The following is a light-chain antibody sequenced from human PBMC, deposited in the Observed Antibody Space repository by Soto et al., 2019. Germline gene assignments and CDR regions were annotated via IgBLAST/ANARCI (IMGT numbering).Light chain of an antibody. V-gene: IGLV2-8*01. J-gene: IGLJ3*02. CDR3: SSYAGSNNRV. CDR1: SSDVGGYNY. CDR2: EVS. Sequence: SALPQPPSASGSPGQSVTISCTGTSSDVGGYNYVSWYQQHPGKAPKLLIYEVSKRPSGVPDRFSGSKSGNTASLTVSGLQAEDEADYYCSSYAGSNNRVFGGGTKLTVL.